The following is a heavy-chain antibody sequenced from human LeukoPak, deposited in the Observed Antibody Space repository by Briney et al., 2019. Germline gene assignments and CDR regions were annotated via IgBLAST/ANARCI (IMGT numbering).Heavy chain of an antibody. Sequence: SETLSLTCTVSGGSISSGSYYWSWIRQPAGKGLEWIGRIYASGSTNYKPSLKSRVTISLDTSKNQFSLKLSSVTAADTAVYYCARVPHDDNPLRLYYLDYWGQGTLVTVSS. CDR3: ARVPHDDNPLRLYYLDY. V-gene: IGHV4-61*02. CDR2: IYASGST. J-gene: IGHJ4*02. D-gene: IGHD1-14*01. CDR1: GGSISSGSYY.